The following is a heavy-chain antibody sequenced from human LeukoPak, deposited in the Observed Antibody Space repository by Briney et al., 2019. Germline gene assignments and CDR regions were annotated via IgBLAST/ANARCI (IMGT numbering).Heavy chain of an antibody. Sequence: ASVKVSCKASGYTFTSYYMHWVRQAPGQGLEWMGWINTNTGNPTYAQGFTGRFVFSLDTSVSTAYLQISSLKAEDTAVYYCARAHDYVWGSYRYGPNNFDYWGQGTLVTVSS. CDR2: INTNTGNP. CDR3: ARAHDYVWGSYRYGPNNFDY. D-gene: IGHD3-16*02. J-gene: IGHJ4*02. CDR1: GYTFTSYY. V-gene: IGHV7-4-1*02.